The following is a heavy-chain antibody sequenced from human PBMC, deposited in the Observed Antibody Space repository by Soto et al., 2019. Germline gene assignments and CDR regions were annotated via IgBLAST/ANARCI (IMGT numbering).Heavy chain of an antibody. J-gene: IGHJ5*02. V-gene: IGHV3-30*03. CDR2: ILYDGSHD. Sequence: QGQLVQSGGGVAQPGVSLRLSCEASGFTFSTYGMHWVRQAPGKGLEWVAVILYDGSHDYYADSVKGRFTISRDNYKKSLYVQMCSLRVEDTAMYYCARDPCAFYYYDPTGPQNWFAPWGKGTLVTVSS. CDR3: ARDPCAFYYYDPTGPQNWFAP. D-gene: IGHD3-22*01. CDR1: GFTFSTYG.